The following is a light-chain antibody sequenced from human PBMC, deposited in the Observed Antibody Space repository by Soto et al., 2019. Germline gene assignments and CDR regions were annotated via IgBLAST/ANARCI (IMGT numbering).Light chain of an antibody. J-gene: IGKJ1*01. V-gene: IGKV1-5*03. CDR2: KAS. Sequence: IQMTQSPSTLSASLGDRVTITCRASQSISGWLAWYQQKPGKAPKLLIYKASSLESGVPSRFSGSGSGTEFTLTISSLQPDDFATYYCQQYNSHSPWTFGQGTKVDIK. CDR1: QSISGW. CDR3: QQYNSHSPWT.